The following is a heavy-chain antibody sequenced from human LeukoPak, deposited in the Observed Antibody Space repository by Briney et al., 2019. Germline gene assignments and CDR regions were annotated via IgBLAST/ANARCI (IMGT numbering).Heavy chain of an antibody. D-gene: IGHD3-22*01. V-gene: IGHV3-30-3*01. CDR1: GFAFSDYA. CDR2: ISYDGSNK. Sequence: GGSLRLSCAASGFAFSDYAMHWVRQAPGKGLEWVAFISYDGSNKYYADSVKGRFTISRDNSKNTLYLQMNSLRTEDTAVYYCATDITWDSSRYFDYWGQGTLVTVSS. J-gene: IGHJ4*02. CDR3: ATDITWDSSRYFDY.